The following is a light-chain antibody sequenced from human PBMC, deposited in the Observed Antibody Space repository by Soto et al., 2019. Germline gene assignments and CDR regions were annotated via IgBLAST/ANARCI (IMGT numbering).Light chain of an antibody. Sequence: DIQMTQSPSSLSASVGDRVTITCRASQDISNYLNWYQQKPGKAPKLLIYDASNLETGVPSRFSGSGSGTDFTLTISSLQPEDIATYYCQQYNNLPLTFGGGTKVEIK. CDR1: QDISNY. CDR3: QQYNNLPLT. V-gene: IGKV1-33*01. J-gene: IGKJ4*01. CDR2: DAS.